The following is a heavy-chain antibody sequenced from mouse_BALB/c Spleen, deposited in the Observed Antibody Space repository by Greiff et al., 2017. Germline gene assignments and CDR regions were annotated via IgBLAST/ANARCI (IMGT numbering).Heavy chain of an antibody. CDR1: GFTFSSFG. Sequence: EVKLVESGGGLVQPGGSRKLSCAASGFTFSSFGMHWVRQAPEKGLEWVAYISSGSSTIYYADTVKGRFTISRDNPKNTLFLQMTSLRSEDTAMYYCASASSYGGYYFDYWGQGTTLTVSS. J-gene: IGHJ2*01. CDR2: ISSGSSTI. D-gene: IGHD1-1*01. CDR3: ASASSYGGYYFDY. V-gene: IGHV5-17*02.